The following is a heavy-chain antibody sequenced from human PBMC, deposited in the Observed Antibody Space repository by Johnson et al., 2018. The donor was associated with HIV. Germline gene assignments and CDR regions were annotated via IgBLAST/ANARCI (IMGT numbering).Heavy chain of an antibody. D-gene: IGHD5-18*01. CDR3: STGAGDTAMVDPDAFDI. CDR1: GFTFSSYW. V-gene: IGHV3-15*01. CDR2: IKSKTDGGTT. Sequence: EVQLVESGGGLVQPGGSLRLSCAASGFTFSSYWMSWVRQAPGKGLEWVGRIKSKTDGGTTDYAAPVKGRFTISRDDSKNTLYLQMNSLKTEDTGVYYCSTGAGDTAMVDPDAFDIWGQGTMVTVSS. J-gene: IGHJ3*02.